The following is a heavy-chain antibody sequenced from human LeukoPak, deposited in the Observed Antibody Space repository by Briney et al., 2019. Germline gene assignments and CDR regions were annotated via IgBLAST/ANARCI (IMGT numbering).Heavy chain of an antibody. CDR1: GFTFSRYW. CDR2: ISSDGSNI. Sequence: GGSLRLSCAASGFTFSRYWMHWVRHDPEKGLVWVSRISSDGSNIIYADSVKGRFTISRDNAKNTLYLEMNSLRVEDTAVYYCARDWGGYGPTSHDYWGQGTLVTVSS. D-gene: IGHD3-16*01. CDR3: ARDWGGYGPTSHDY. V-gene: IGHV3-74*01. J-gene: IGHJ4*02.